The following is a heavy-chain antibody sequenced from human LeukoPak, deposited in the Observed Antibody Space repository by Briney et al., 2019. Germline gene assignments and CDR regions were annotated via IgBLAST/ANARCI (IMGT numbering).Heavy chain of an antibody. V-gene: IGHV4-61*02. CDR1: GGSISSGSYY. CDR3: ARDYAVVVPAASYWYFDL. D-gene: IGHD2-2*01. Sequence: SQTLSLTCTVSGGSISSGSYYWSWIRQPAGKGLEWIGRIYTSGSTNYNPSLKSRVTISVDTSKNQFSLKLSSVTAADTAVYYCARDYAVVVPAASYWYFDLWGRGTLVTVSS. J-gene: IGHJ2*01. CDR2: IYTSGST.